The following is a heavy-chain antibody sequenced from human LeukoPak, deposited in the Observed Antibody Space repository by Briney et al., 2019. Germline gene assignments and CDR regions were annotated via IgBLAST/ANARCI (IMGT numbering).Heavy chain of an antibody. CDR2: ISGSGGST. V-gene: IGHV3-23*01. CDR3: AKVLSWYGGDYMDV. CDR1: GFTFDEYG. J-gene: IGHJ6*03. D-gene: IGHD6-13*01. Sequence: GGSLRLSCAASGFTFDEYGMSWVRQAPGKGLEWVSSISGSGGSTYYADSVKGRFTISRDSSKNTLFLQMNSLRDEDTGLYYCAKVLSWYGGDYMDVWGKGTTV.